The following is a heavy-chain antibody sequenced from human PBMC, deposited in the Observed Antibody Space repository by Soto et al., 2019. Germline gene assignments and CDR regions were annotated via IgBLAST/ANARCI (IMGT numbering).Heavy chain of an antibody. CDR2: INPNDGGT. J-gene: IGHJ4*02. D-gene: IGHD3-16*01. V-gene: IGHV1-46*01. Sequence: GASVKVSCKASGYTVTTHHMHWVRQAPGQGLEWMGIINPNDGGTLYAQKLQGRVTMTRDTSTSTVYVELSSLTSEDTAVYYCARVAYQSLDNWGQGTLVTVSS. CDR3: ARVAYQSLDN. CDR1: GYTVTTHH.